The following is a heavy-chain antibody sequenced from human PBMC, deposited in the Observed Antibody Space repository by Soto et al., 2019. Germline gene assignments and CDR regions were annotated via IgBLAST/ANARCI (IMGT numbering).Heavy chain of an antibody. J-gene: IGHJ4*02. CDR2: IRSKANSYAT. D-gene: IGHD3-16*01. V-gene: IGHV3-73*01. Sequence: GGSLRLSCADSGFVFSGSATHWARQASGKGLEWVGRIRSKANSYATAYAASVKGRFTISRDDSKNTAYLQMNSLKTEDTAVYYCTRFLHGGSGPEHGDYWGQGTLVTVSS. CDR1: GFVFSGSA. CDR3: TRFLHGGSGPEHGDY.